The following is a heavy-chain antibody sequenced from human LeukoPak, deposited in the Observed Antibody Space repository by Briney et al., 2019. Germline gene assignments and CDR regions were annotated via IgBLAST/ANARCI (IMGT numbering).Heavy chain of an antibody. J-gene: IGHJ6*02. CDR2: ISYDGSNK. V-gene: IGHV3-30*18. Sequence: GRSLRLSCAASGFTFSSYGMHWVRQAPGKGLEWVAVISYDGSNKYYADTVKGRFTISRDNSKNTLYLQMNSLRAEDTAVYYCAKETDTAMVKVYYYYGMDVWGQGTKVTVSS. CDR3: AKETDTAMVKVYYYYGMDV. CDR1: GFTFSSYG. D-gene: IGHD5-18*01.